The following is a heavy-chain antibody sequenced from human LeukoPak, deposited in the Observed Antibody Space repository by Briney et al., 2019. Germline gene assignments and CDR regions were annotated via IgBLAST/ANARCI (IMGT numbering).Heavy chain of an antibody. CDR2: IYYSGST. CDR3: ARHNYGDYFPALSLDY. D-gene: IGHD4-17*01. J-gene: IGHJ4*02. CDR1: GDSISSYS. V-gene: IGHV4-59*08. Sequence: SETLSLTCTVSGDSISSYSWSWIRQPPGKGLEWIGYIYYSGSTNYNPSLKSRVTISVDTSKNQFSLKLRSVTAADTAVYYCARHNYGDYFPALSLDYWGQGTLVTVSS.